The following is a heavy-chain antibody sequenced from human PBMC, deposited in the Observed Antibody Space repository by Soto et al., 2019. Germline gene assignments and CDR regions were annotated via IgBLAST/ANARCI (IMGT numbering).Heavy chain of an antibody. J-gene: IGHJ4*02. CDR3: ASVAARHQNFDY. Sequence: SETLSLTCAVSGYSISSGYYWGWIRQPPGKGLEWIGSIYHSGSTYYNPSLKSRATISVDTSKNQFSLKLSSVTAADTAVYYCASVAARHQNFDYWGQGTLVTVSS. V-gene: IGHV4-38-2*01. CDR2: IYHSGST. D-gene: IGHD6-6*01. CDR1: GYSISSGYY.